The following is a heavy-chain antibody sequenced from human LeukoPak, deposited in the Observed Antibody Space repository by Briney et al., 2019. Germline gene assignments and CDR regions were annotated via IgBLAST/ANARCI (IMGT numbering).Heavy chain of an antibody. V-gene: IGHV1-69*05. CDR2: IIPIFGTA. CDR3: ARDLGCSSTSCLGGY. CDR1: GGTFSSYA. J-gene: IGHJ4*02. D-gene: IGHD2-2*01. Sequence: SVKVSCKASGGTFSSYAISWVRQAPGQGLEWMGGIIPIFGTANYAQKFQGRVTITTDESTSTAYTELSSLRSEDTAVYYCARDLGCSSTSCLGGYWGQGTLVTVSS.